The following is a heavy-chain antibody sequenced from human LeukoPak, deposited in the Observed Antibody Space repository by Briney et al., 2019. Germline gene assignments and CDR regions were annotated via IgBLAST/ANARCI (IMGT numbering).Heavy chain of an antibody. V-gene: IGHV1-69*04. J-gene: IGHJ4*02. CDR1: GGTFSSYA. CDR2: IIPILGIA. D-gene: IGHD4-17*01. Sequence: ASVKVSSKASGGTFSSYAISWVRQAPGQGLEWLGRIIPILGIANYAQKFQGRVTITADKSTSTAYMELSSLRSEDTAVYYCARDHGDYGPFDYWGQGTLVTVSS. CDR3: ARDHGDYGPFDY.